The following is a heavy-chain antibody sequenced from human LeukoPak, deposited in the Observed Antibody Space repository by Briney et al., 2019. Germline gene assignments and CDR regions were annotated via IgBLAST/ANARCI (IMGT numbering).Heavy chain of an antibody. CDR1: GGSISSYY. CDR3: ARDGWFGELLDY. J-gene: IGHJ4*02. D-gene: IGHD3-10*01. CDR2: IYTSGST. V-gene: IGHV4-4*07. Sequence: SETLSLTCTVSGGSISSYYWSWIRQPAGKGLEWIGRIYTSGSTNYNPSLKSRVTMSIETSKNQFSLKLSSVTAADTAVYYCARDGWFGELLDYWGQGTLVIVSS.